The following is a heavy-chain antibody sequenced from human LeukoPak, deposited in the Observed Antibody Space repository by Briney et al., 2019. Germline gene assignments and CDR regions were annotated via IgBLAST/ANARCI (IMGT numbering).Heavy chain of an antibody. CDR3: ARIDSSGYYLDNDY. D-gene: IGHD3-22*01. CDR2: ISSSSSYI. V-gene: IGHV3-21*01. J-gene: IGHJ4*02. Sequence: GGSLRLSCAASGFTFSSYSMNWVRQAPGKGLEWVSSISSSSSYIYYADSVKGRFTISRDNAKNSLYLQMNSLRAEDTAVYYCARIDSSGYYLDNDYWGQGTLVTVSS. CDR1: GFTFSSYS.